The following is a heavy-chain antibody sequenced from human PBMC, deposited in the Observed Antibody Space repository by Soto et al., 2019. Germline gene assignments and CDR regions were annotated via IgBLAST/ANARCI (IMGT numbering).Heavy chain of an antibody. CDR1: GYNFTSYG. V-gene: IGHV1-18*01. CDR3: ARDLYYSSGRYFDHDAFDL. Sequence: QVQLVQSGADVKKPGASVKVSCKASGYNFTSYGISWVRQAPGQGLEWMGWISPHNDRTKYARRFQDRVTTPTETPTSTVYMELGSLSSDDTAVYYCARDLYYSSGRYFDHDAFDLWGQGTVVTVSS. D-gene: IGHD6-19*01. CDR2: ISPHNDRT. J-gene: IGHJ3*01.